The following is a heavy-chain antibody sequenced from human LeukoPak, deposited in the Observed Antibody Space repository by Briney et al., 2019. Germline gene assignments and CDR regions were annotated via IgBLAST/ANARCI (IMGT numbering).Heavy chain of an antibody. CDR1: GGSISSYY. Sequence: PSETLSLTCTVSGGSISSYYWSWIRQPPGKGLEWIGYIYYSGSTNYNPPLKSRVTVSVDTSKNQFSLKLSSVTAADTAVYYCARVPEYCSTTSCPTWYLDLWGRGTLVTVSS. D-gene: IGHD2-2*01. V-gene: IGHV4-59*01. CDR2: IYYSGST. CDR3: ARVPEYCSTTSCPTWYLDL. J-gene: IGHJ2*01.